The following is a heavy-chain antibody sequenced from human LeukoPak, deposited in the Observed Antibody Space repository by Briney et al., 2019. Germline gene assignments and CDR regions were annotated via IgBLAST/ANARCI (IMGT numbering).Heavy chain of an antibody. V-gene: IGHV3-7*01. J-gene: IGHJ6*02. CDR2: IKQDGSEK. CDR3: ARDPPYYYDSSGYYYYYGMDV. D-gene: IGHD3-22*01. Sequence: GGSLRLSCVASGFTFSSYWMSWVRQAPGKGPEWVANIKQDGSEKYYVDSVKGRFTISRDNAKNSLYLQMNSLRAEDTAVYYCARDPPYYYDSSGYYYYYGMDVWGQGTTVTVSS. CDR1: GFTFSSYW.